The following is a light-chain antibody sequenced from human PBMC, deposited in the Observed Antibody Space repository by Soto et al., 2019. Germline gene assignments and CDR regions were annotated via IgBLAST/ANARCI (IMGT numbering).Light chain of an antibody. V-gene: IGKV3-20*01. CDR1: QSVSSSY. CDR2: GAS. CDR3: QQYGSSPPIT. J-gene: IGKJ5*01. Sequence: EIVLTQSPGTLSLSPGERATLSCRASQSVSSSYLAWYQQKPGQAPRLLIYGASSRATGIPDRFSGSGSGTDFTLTIIRLEPADFAVYYCQQYGSSPPITFGQGTRLEIK.